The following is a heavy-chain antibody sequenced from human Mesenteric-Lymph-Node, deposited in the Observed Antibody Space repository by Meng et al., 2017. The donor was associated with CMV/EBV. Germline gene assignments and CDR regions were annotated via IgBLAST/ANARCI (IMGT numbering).Heavy chain of an antibody. CDR3: ARDSDGMDV. V-gene: IGHV4-39*07. CDR2: IYYTGST. D-gene: IGHD3-10*01. J-gene: IGHJ6*02. CDR1: GGSITGSSYY. Sequence: SETLSLTCTVSGGSITGSSYYWGWIRQPPGKGLEWIGTIYYTGSTHYNPSLKSRVTISLDTSKNQFSLKLSSVTAADTAVYYCARDSDGMDVWGQGTKVTVSS.